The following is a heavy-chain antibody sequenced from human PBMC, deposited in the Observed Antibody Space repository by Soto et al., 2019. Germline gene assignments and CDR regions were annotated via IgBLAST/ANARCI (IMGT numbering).Heavy chain of an antibody. D-gene: IGHD3-22*01. CDR3: ARGPNYYDSSGYSLDALDI. J-gene: IGHJ3*02. Sequence: NPAETLSLTCTVSGGSISSGDYYWICIRQPPGKGLEWIGYIYYSGSTYYNPSLKSRVTISVDTSKNQFSLKLSSVTAADTAVYYCARGPNYYDSSGYSLDALDIWGQGTMVT. CDR2: IYYSGST. CDR1: GGSISSGDYY. V-gene: IGHV4-30-4*01.